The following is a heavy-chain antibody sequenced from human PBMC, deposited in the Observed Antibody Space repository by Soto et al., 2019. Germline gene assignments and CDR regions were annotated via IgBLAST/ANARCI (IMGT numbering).Heavy chain of an antibody. V-gene: IGHV1-18*01. D-gene: IGHD2-21*02. Sequence: QVQLVQSGTEVKRPGASVKVSCKASGYTFTSYGIVWVRQAPGQGREWMGWISVYDGNTDYAQKLQGRVTFSTDTSTTTAYMELSSLRSDDTAVYYCARYCGGDCYTAWRQGTLVTLSS. CDR3: ARYCGGDCYTA. CDR1: GYTFTSYG. J-gene: IGHJ5*02. CDR2: ISVYDGNT.